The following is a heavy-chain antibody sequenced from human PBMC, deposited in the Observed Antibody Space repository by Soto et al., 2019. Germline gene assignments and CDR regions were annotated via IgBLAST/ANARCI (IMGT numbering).Heavy chain of an antibody. CDR2: IVVGSGNR. V-gene: IGHV1-58*01. CDR3: VADQGDTYYRLGY. D-gene: IGHD3-22*01. CDR1: GFTPSSST. J-gene: IGHJ4*02. Sequence: PVKVSCKASGFTPSSSTVQGVRQTRGQPLEWIGWIVVGSGNRNYAQKFQERVTITRDMSTSTAYMELSSLTSGDTAVYYCVADQGDTYYRLGYWAQGTRVTVSS.